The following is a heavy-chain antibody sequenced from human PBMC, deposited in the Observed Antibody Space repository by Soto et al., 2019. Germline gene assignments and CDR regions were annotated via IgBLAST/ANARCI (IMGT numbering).Heavy chain of an antibody. D-gene: IGHD6-13*01. V-gene: IGHV3-53*04. CDR2: IYSGGST. CDR1: GVTVSSNC. J-gene: IGHJ4*02. CDR3: ARDAAAAGTGGLDY. Sequence: GGSLRLSCAASGVTVSSNCMSWVRQASGKGLEWVSVIYSGGSTYYADSVKGRFTISRHNSKNTLYLQMNSLRAEDTAVYYCARDAAAAGTGGLDYWGQGTLVTVSS.